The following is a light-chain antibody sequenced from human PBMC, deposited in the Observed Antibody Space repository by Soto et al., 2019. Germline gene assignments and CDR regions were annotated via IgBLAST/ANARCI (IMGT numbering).Light chain of an antibody. CDR3: SSYTSSSIDYV. CDR1: SSDVGGYNY. CDR2: EVS. V-gene: IGLV2-14*01. J-gene: IGLJ1*01. Sequence: QSALTQPAPVSGSPGQSITISCTGTSSDVGGYNYVSWYQQHPGKAPKLMIYEVSNRPSGVSNRFSGSKSGNTDSLTISGLQAEDESDYYCSSYTSSSIDYVFGTGTKLTVL.